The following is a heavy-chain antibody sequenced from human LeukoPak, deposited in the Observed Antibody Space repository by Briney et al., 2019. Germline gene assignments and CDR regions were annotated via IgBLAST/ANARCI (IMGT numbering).Heavy chain of an antibody. Sequence: PSETLSLTCTVSGGSISPYFWSWIRQPPGKGLEWIGYIYYRGSTNYNPSLKSRVTISLDTSEDQFSLKLSSVTAADTAVYYCAREGVVKGYFDYWGQGTLVTVSS. CDR3: AREGVVKGYFDY. CDR2: IYYRGST. J-gene: IGHJ4*02. D-gene: IGHD3-3*01. V-gene: IGHV4-59*01. CDR1: GGSISPYF.